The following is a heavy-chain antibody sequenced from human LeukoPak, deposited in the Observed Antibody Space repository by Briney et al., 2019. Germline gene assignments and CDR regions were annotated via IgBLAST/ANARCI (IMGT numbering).Heavy chain of an antibody. CDR2: IYTSGST. Sequence: PSETLSLTCAVSGYSITSGYYWSWIRQPAGKGLEWIGRIYTSGSTNYNPSLKSRVTISVDTSKNQFSLKLSSVTAADTAVYYCASGGVVADPYFDYWGQGTLVTVSS. CDR1: GYSITSGYY. D-gene: IGHD2-15*01. J-gene: IGHJ4*02. CDR3: ASGGVVADPYFDY. V-gene: IGHV4-61*02.